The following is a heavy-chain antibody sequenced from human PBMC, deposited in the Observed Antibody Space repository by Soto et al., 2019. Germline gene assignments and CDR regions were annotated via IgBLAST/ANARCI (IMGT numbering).Heavy chain of an antibody. CDR1: GFTFTDAW. CDR2: IKSKTDGGTT. CDR3: PPSSSLYSYGQQDY. Sequence: EVQLVESGGGLVKPGGSLRLSCAASGFTFTDAWMSWVRQAPGKGLEWVGRIKSKTDGGTTDYAAPVKGRLSISREDSKNTLYLQMKDLKSEDTAVYYCPPSSSLYSYGQQDYWGHGTMVTVSS. V-gene: IGHV3-15*01. D-gene: IGHD5-18*01. J-gene: IGHJ4*01.